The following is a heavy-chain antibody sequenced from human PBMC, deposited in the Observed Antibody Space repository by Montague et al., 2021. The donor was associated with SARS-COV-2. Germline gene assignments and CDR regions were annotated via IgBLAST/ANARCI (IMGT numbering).Heavy chain of an antibody. CDR2: IYYRGNT. Sequence: SETLSPTCTVSGGSINNFFWSWIRQPPGKGLEWIGYIYYRGNTNYNPSLASRVTMSVDKSRNQFSLKLTSVTAADTAGYYCVRTVTQGSGDSWGQGALVTVSS. CDR1: GGSINNFF. CDR3: VRTVTQGSGDS. V-gene: IGHV4-59*08. J-gene: IGHJ4*02. D-gene: IGHD6-25*01.